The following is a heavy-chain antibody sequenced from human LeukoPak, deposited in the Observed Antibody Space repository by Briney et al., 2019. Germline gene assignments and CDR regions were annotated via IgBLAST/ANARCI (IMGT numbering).Heavy chain of an antibody. D-gene: IGHD3-3*01. J-gene: IGHJ4*02. CDR1: GFPFSSYA. CDR3: AKDLWSVAVSGLDH. Sequence: GGSLRLSCAASGFPFSSYAMSWVRQAPGKGLEWVAAINGGGDNTYYADSVGGRFTISRDNSKSTLILQMNGLRGEDTALYYCAKDLWSVAVSGLDHWGQGTRVTVSS. V-gene: IGHV3-23*01. CDR2: INGGGDNT.